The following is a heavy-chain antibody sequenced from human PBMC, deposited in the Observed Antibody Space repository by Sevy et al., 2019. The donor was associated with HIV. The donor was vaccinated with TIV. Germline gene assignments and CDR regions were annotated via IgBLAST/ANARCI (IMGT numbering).Heavy chain of an antibody. Sequence: GGSLRLSCAASGLTLSYAWMNWVRQAPAKGLEWVGHIKSESDGGTTDFATPVKGRFIISRDDSKNTLYLQMNSLKTGDTALYYCTARNFDFWGRGTLVTVSS. CDR3: TARNFDF. V-gene: IGHV3-15*07. J-gene: IGHJ4*02. CDR1: GLTLSYAW. CDR2: IKSESDGGTT.